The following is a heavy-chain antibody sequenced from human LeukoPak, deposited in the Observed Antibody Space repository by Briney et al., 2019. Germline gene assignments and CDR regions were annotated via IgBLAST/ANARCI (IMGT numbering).Heavy chain of an antibody. Sequence: PGGSLRLSCAASGFTFSNYEMNWVRQAPGKGLQWVSYIANTGDTRNYADSVKGRFTVSRDNAKNSLYLQMNSLRAEETPIYYCAREDYSKGGGYFDYWGQGTLVTVSS. CDR2: IANTGDTR. D-gene: IGHD4-11*01. CDR1: GFTFSNYE. J-gene: IGHJ4*02. CDR3: AREDYSKGGGYFDY. V-gene: IGHV3-48*03.